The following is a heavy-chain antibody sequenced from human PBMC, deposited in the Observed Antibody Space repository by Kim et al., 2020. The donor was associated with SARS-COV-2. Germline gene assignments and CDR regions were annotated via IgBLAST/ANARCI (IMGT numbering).Heavy chain of an antibody. Sequence: SETLSLTCTVSGGSISSSSYYWGWIRQPPGKGLEWIGSIYYSGSTYYNPSLKSRVTISVDTSKNQFSLKLSSVTAADTAVYYCARQRSRITIFGVVINAAFDIWGQETMVTVSS. CDR3: ARQRSRITIFGVVINAAFDI. D-gene: IGHD3-3*01. CDR2: IYYSGST. J-gene: IGHJ3*02. CDR1: GGSISSSSYY. V-gene: IGHV4-39*01.